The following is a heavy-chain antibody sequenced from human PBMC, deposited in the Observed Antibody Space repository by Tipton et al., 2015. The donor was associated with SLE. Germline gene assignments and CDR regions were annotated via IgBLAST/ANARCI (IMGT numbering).Heavy chain of an antibody. D-gene: IGHD6-13*01. Sequence: TLSLTCSVSGDSISTYYWSWIRQPPGKGLEWIGYFYASGTTKSIPTLKSRVTISVDTSKNQFSLKLGSVTPADTAVYYWARGPSIPYSSSWYGIDYWGQGTLVTVSS. CDR1: GDSISTYY. CDR2: FYASGTT. J-gene: IGHJ4*02. V-gene: IGHV4-59*01. CDR3: ARGPSIPYSSSWYGIDY.